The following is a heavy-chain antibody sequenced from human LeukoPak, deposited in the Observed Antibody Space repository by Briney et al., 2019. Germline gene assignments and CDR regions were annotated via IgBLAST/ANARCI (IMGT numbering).Heavy chain of an antibody. V-gene: IGHV1-69*13. J-gene: IGHJ3*02. CDR3: AREGNPFWSGYQRVVHAFDI. CDR2: IIPIFGTA. D-gene: IGHD3-3*01. CDR1: GGTFSSYA. Sequence: GASVKVSCKASGGTFSSYAISWVRQAPGQGLEWMGGIIPIFGTANYAQKFQGRVTITADESTSTAYMELSSLRSEDTAVYYCAREGNPFWSGYQRVVHAFDIWGQGTMVTVSS.